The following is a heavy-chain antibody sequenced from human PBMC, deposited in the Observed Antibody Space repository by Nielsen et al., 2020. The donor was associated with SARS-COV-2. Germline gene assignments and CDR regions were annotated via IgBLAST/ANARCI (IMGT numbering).Heavy chain of an antibody. CDR2: IRSYANDYAT. D-gene: IGHD4-23*01. CDR1: GFTFSGSA. Sequence: EGSLRLSCAASGFTFSGSAMHWVRQASGKGLEWVGRIRSYANDYATAYAASVKGRFTISRDDSKNTAYLQMNSLKMEDTAVYYCSSPTVAYWGQGTLVTVSS. J-gene: IGHJ4*02. V-gene: IGHV3-73*01. CDR3: SSPTVAY.